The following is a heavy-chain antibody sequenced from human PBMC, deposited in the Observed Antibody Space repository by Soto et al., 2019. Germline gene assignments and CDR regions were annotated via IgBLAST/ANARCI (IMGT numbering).Heavy chain of an antibody. CDR1: GYTFPSYG. Sequence: QVQLVQSGAEVKKPGASVKVSCKASGYTFPSYGISWVRQAPGQGLEWMGWISAYNGNTNYAQKLQGRVTMTTDTSTSTAYMELRSLRSDDTAVYYCARAGTVTTHLSYYGMDVWGQGTTVTVSS. CDR3: ARAGTVTTHLSYYGMDV. V-gene: IGHV1-18*04. D-gene: IGHD4-17*01. CDR2: ISAYNGNT. J-gene: IGHJ6*02.